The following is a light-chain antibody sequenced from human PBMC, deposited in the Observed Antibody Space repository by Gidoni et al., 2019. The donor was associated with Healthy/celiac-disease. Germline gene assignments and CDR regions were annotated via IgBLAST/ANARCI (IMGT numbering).Light chain of an antibody. V-gene: IGKV3-20*01. CDR1: QCVSSSY. J-gene: IGKJ3*01. Sequence: ELVLPQSPGTLSLSPGERATLSCRASQCVSSSYLAWYQQKPGQAPRLLIDGASSRDTGIPDRFSGSGSGTDFTLTISRLEPEDFAVYYCQQYGSSPFTFXPXTKVDIK. CDR2: GAS. CDR3: QQYGSSPFT.